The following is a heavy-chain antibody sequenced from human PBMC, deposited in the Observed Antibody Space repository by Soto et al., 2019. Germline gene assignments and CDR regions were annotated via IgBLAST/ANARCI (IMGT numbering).Heavy chain of an antibody. CDR2: IYYSGST. CDR1: GFSISSCY. V-gene: IGHV4-59*01. J-gene: IGHJ4*02. CDR3: ARSDGRY. Sequence: SETLSLTWTVSGFSISSCYWRWIRQPPGKGLEWIGYIYYSGSTNYNPSLKSRVTISVDTSKNQFSLKLSSVTAADTAVYYCARSDGRYWGQGTLVTVS.